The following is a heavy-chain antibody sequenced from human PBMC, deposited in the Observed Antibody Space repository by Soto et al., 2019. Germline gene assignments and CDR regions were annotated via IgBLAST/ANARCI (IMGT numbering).Heavy chain of an antibody. CDR1: GYTFTSYG. CDR2: ISAYNGNT. V-gene: IGHV1-18*01. J-gene: IGHJ5*02. CDR3: ARDRDNYDDIWGSYRYTSWFDP. D-gene: IGHD3-16*02. Sequence: ASVKVSCKASGYTFTSYGISWVRQAPGQGLEWMGWISAYNGNTNYAQKLQGRVTMTTDTSTSTAYMELRSLRSDDTAVYYCARDRDNYDDIWGSYRYTSWFDPWGQGTLVTFSS.